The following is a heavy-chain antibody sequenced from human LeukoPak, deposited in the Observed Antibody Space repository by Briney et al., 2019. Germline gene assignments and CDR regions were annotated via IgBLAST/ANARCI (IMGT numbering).Heavy chain of an antibody. V-gene: IGHV3-30*18. CDR3: AKEGHDYGDYYYYGMDV. J-gene: IGHJ6*04. CDR1: GFTFSSYG. CDR2: ISYDGSNK. Sequence: PGGSLRLSCAASGFTFSSYGMHWVRQDPGKGLEWVAVISYDGSNKYYADSVKGRFTISRDNSKNTLYLQMNSLRAEDTAVYYCAKEGHDYGDYYYYGMDVWGKGTTVTVSS. D-gene: IGHD4-17*01.